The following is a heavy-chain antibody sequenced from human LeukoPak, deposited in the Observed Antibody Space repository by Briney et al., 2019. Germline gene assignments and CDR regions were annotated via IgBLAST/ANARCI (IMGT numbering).Heavy chain of an antibody. V-gene: IGHV3-7*03. CDR2: IKQDGRDK. CDR1: GFTFSNYW. D-gene: IGHD3-9*01. CDR3: ARDISGGRNFDPPLDY. J-gene: IGHJ4*02. Sequence: PGGSLRLSCAASGFTFSNYWMSWVRQAPGKGLEWVANIKQDGRDKYYVDSVKGRFTISRDNAKNSVYLQMNSLRAEDTAVYYCARDISGGRNFDPPLDYWGQGTPVTVSS.